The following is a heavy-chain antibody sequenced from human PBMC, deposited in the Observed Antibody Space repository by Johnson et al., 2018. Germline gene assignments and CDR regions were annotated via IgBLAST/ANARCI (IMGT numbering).Heavy chain of an antibody. CDR3: ARDLDGWREIPGGAFDI. V-gene: IGHV1-3*01. CDR1: GYTFSFYA. CDR2: INAGIGNT. Sequence: QVQLVQSGAEVKKPGASVKVSCKASGYTFSFYAMHWVRQAPGQRLEWMGWINAGIGNTKYSQKFQGRVTITRETSASTAYMELSRLKFEDTAVYYCARDLDGWREIPGGAFDIWGQGTMVTVSS. D-gene: IGHD1-26*01. J-gene: IGHJ3*02.